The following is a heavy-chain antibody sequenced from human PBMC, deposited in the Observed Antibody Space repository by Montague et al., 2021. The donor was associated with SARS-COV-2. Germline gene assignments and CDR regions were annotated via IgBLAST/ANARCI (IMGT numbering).Heavy chain of an antibody. J-gene: IGHJ4*02. D-gene: IGHD3/OR15-3a*01. CDR3: VRAGGLDNRPPV. Sequence: SETLSLTCAVSGDSIMTTNWWSWVRQPPGKGLEWIGEIYQSGSTNYNPSHKSRVTMSIDKSKNQFSLELNSVTAADTALYYCVRAGGLDNRPPVWGQGALVIVSS. CDR1: GDSIMTTNW. CDR2: IYQSGST. V-gene: IGHV4-4*02.